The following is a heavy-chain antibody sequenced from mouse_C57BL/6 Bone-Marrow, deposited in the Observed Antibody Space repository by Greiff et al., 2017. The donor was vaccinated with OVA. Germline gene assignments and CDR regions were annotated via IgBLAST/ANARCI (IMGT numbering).Heavy chain of an antibody. V-gene: IGHV1-78*01. CDR3: TSHYGNYFDY. CDR1: GYTFTDHT. CDR2: IYPRDGST. J-gene: IGHJ2*01. D-gene: IGHD2-1*01. Sequence: VKLMESDAELVKPGASVKISCKVSGYTFTDHTIHWMKQRPEQGLEWIGYIYPRDGSTKYNEKFKGKAKLTAVTSASTAYMELSSLTNEDSAVYYCTSHYGNYFDYWGQGTTLTVSS.